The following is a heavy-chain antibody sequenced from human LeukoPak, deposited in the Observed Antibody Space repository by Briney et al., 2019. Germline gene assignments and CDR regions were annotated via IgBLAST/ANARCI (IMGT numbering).Heavy chain of an antibody. D-gene: IGHD2-15*01. Sequence: ASVKVSCKASGYTFTGYYMHWARQAPGQGLEWMGWINPNSGGTNYAQKFQGRVTMTRDTSISTAYMELSRLTSDDTAVYYCAREDCSGGNCYQNFDYWGQGTLVTVSS. V-gene: IGHV1-2*02. CDR2: INPNSGGT. CDR3: AREDCSGGNCYQNFDY. CDR1: GYTFTGYY. J-gene: IGHJ4*02.